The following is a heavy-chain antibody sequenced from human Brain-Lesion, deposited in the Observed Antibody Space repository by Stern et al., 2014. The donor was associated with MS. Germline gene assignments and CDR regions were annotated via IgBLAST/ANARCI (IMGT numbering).Heavy chain of an antibody. D-gene: IGHD1-26*01. CDR3: ARHDSVPRPSQLYSARDRGPGYFDY. J-gene: IGHJ4*02. CDR1: GGSISSSTYY. V-gene: IGHV4-39*01. Sequence: VQLVESGPGLVKPSETLSLTCTVSGGSISSSTYYWAWIRQPPVKGLEWIGNIYYSGFTYYTPSLKSRVTISEDMSKNQFSLKLSSVTAADTAIYYCARHDSVPRPSQLYSARDRGPGYFDYWGQGTLVTVSS. CDR2: IYYSGFT.